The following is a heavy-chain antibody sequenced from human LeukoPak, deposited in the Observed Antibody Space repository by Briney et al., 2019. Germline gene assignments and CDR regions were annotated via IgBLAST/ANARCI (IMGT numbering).Heavy chain of an antibody. D-gene: IGHD3-9*01. V-gene: IGHV4-59*05. CDR2: IYYSGST. Sequence: SGGSLRLSCAASGITVTSDYMSWVRQASGKGLEWIGSIYYSGSTHYNPSLKSRVTISVDTSKNQFSLKLSSVTAADTAVYYCARWNYDILTGYYLDYWGQGTLVTVSS. J-gene: IGHJ4*02. CDR1: GITVTSDY. CDR3: ARWNYDILTGYYLDY.